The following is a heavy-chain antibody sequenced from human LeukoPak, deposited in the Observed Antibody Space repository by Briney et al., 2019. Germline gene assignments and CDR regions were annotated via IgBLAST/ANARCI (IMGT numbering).Heavy chain of an antibody. D-gene: IGHD5-12*01. Sequence: PGGSLRLSCAASGFTFSTNAMSWVRQAPGKGLEWVSAISGRTGSTYYSDSVKGRFTISRDNSKSTLYLQMDSLRAEDTAAYYCAKCGNSGCHLIDYWAREPWSPSPQ. V-gene: IGHV3-23*01. J-gene: IGHJ4*02. CDR2: ISGRTGST. CDR3: AKCGNSGCHLIDY. CDR1: GFTFSTNA.